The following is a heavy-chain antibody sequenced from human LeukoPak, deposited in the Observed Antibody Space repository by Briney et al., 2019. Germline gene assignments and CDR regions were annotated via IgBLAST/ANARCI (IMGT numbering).Heavy chain of an antibody. CDR1: GGSISSYY. Sequence: PSETLSLTCTVSGGSISSYYGSWIRQPPGKGLEWIGYVYYSGSTNYNPSLKSRVTMSVATSKNQFSLKLSSVTAADTAVYYCASLRYCSGGSCFPKYFQHWGQGTLVTVSS. J-gene: IGHJ1*01. CDR2: VYYSGST. CDR3: ASLRYCSGGSCFPKYFQH. V-gene: IGHV4-59*08. D-gene: IGHD2-15*01.